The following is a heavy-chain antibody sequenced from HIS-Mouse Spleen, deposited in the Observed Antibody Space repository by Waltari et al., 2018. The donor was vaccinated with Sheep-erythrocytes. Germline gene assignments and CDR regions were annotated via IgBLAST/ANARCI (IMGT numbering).Heavy chain of an antibody. CDR3: ARVASGATFDY. J-gene: IGHJ4*02. V-gene: IGHV3-11*06. Sequence: GRFTISRDNAKNSLYLQINSLRAEDTAVYYCARVASGATFDYWGQGTLVTVSS. D-gene: IGHD1-26*01.